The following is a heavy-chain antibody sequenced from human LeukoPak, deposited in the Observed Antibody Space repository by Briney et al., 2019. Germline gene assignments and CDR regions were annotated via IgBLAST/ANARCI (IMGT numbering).Heavy chain of an antibody. CDR3: ARVSGDGESSYRALDI. CDR1: RFTFSHYW. Sequence: HPGGSLRLSCAASRFTFSHYWMSWVRQAPGKALEGVANMKQDGSEINYVDSVKGRFTISRDNAKNSLYLQMNSLRVEDTAVYYCARVSGDGESSYRALDIWGQGTMVTVSS. J-gene: IGHJ3*02. V-gene: IGHV3-7*01. CDR2: MKQDGSEI. D-gene: IGHD1-26*01.